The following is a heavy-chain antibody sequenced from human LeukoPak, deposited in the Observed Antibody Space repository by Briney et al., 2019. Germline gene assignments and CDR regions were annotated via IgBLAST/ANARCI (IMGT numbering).Heavy chain of an antibody. CDR1: GYTFTSYY. D-gene: IGHD3-22*01. CDR3: ARASDSHAFDI. CDR2: INPSGGST. J-gene: IGHJ3*02. V-gene: IGHV1-46*01. Sequence: GASVKVSCKASGYTFTSYYMHWVRQAPGHGLEWMGIINPSGGSTSDAQKFQGRVTMTRDTSTSTVYMELSSLRSEDTAVYYCARASDSHAFDIWGQGTMVTVSS.